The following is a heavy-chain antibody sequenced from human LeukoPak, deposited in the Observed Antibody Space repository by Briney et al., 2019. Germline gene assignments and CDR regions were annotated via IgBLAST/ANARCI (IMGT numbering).Heavy chain of an antibody. D-gene: IGHD6-19*01. Sequence: GGSLRLSCAASGFTFSSYWMSWVRQAPGKGLEWVANIKQDGSEKYYVDSVKGRFTISRYNAKNSLYLQMNSLRAEDTAVYYCARLKAGSSGWYEFGGYFDYWGQGTLVTVSS. CDR1: GFTFSSYW. CDR3: ARLKAGSSGWYEFGGYFDY. J-gene: IGHJ4*02. V-gene: IGHV3-7*01. CDR2: IKQDGSEK.